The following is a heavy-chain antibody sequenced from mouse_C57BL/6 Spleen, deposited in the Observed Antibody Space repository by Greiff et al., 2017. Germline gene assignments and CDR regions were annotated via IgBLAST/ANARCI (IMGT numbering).Heavy chain of an antibody. J-gene: IGHJ2*01. V-gene: IGHV5-9-1*02. CDR1: GFTFSSYA. Sequence: EVKLMESGEGLVKPGGSLKLSCAASGFTFSSYAMSWVRQTPEKRLEWVAYISSGGDYIYYADTVKGRFTISRDNARNTLYLQMSSLKSEDTAMYYCTRYDDYFFDYWGQGTTLTVSS. CDR3: TRYDDYFFDY. D-gene: IGHD2-3*01. CDR2: ISSGGDYI.